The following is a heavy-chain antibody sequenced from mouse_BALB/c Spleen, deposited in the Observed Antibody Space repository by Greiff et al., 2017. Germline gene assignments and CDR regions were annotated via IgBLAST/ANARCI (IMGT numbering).Heavy chain of an antibody. D-gene: IGHD2-14*01. Sequence: QVQLQQSGAELAKPGASVKMSCKASGYTFTSYWMHWVKQRPGQGLEWIGYINPSTGYTEYNQKFKDKATLTADKSSSTAYMQLSSLTSEDSAVYYCARPYRYGLFDYWGQGTTLTVSS. J-gene: IGHJ2*01. CDR3: ARPYRYGLFDY. CDR2: INPSTGYT. CDR1: GYTFTSYW. V-gene: IGHV1-7*01.